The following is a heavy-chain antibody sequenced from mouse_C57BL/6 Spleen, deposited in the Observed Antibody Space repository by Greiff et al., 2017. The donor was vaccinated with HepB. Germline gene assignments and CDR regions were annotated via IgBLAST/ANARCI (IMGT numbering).Heavy chain of an antibody. Sequence: VKLQQSGAELVRPGASVTLSCKASGYTFTDYEMHWVKQTPVHGLEWIGAIDPETGGTAYNQKFKGKAILTADKSSSTAYMELRSLTSEDSAVYYCTRGHYYGSSPRFDYWGQGTTLTVSS. CDR1: GYTFTDYE. CDR2: IDPETGGT. V-gene: IGHV1-15*01. D-gene: IGHD1-1*01. J-gene: IGHJ2*01. CDR3: TRGHYYGSSPRFDY.